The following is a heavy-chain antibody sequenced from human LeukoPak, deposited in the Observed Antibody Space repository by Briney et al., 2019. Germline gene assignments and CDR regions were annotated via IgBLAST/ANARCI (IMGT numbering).Heavy chain of an antibody. CDR1: GYTFTSYY. V-gene: IGHV1-46*01. Sequence: GASVKVSCKASGYTFTSYYMHWVRQAPGQGLEWMGIINPSGGSTSYAQKFQGRVTMTRDTSTSTVYMELSSLRSEDTAVYYCASLDPGDAFDIWGQGTMVAVSS. CDR2: INPSGGST. J-gene: IGHJ3*02. CDR3: ASLDPGDAFDI.